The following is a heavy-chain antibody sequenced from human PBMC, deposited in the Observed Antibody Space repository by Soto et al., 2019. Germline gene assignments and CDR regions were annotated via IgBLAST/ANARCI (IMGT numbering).Heavy chain of an antibody. CDR1: GYTFSNYD. Sequence: QVQLVQSGAELKKPGASVKVSCKASGYTFSNYDMNWVRQATGQGPEWIGWVNPNNGDTGYAQKFQGRVTLTTDITTTTAYMELTSLLSEDTAIYYCANFSTKGTSRDFDYWGQGTLITVSS. CDR3: ANFSTKGTSRDFDY. J-gene: IGHJ4*02. CDR2: VNPNNGDT. D-gene: IGHD1-1*01. V-gene: IGHV1-8*01.